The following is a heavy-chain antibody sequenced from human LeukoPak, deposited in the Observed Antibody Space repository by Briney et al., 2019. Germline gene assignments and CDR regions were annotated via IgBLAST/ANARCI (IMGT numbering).Heavy chain of an antibody. Sequence: GGSLRLSCAASGFSFSTYSMNWVRQAPGKGLEWVSYVSFSSTTIYYADSVKGRFTIYRDNAKNSLYLQMDSLRAEDTAMYYCARDSPSVYYRLGAFDIWGQGTMVTVSS. V-gene: IGHV3-48*01. CDR3: ARDSPSVYYRLGAFDI. D-gene: IGHD3-10*01. CDR2: VSFSSTTI. CDR1: GFSFSTYS. J-gene: IGHJ3*02.